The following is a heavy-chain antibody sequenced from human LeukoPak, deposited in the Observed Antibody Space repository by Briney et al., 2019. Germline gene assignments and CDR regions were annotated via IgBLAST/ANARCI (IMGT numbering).Heavy chain of an antibody. Sequence: VASVKVSCKASGYTFTSYYMHWVRQAPGQGLEWMGIINPSGGSTSYAQKFQGRVTMTRDTSTSTAYMELRSLRSDDTAVYYCARDREDLDYGGGGLYFQHWGQGTLVTVSS. V-gene: IGHV1-46*01. J-gene: IGHJ1*01. CDR1: GYTFTSYY. CDR2: INPSGGST. CDR3: ARDREDLDYGGGGLYFQH. D-gene: IGHD4-23*01.